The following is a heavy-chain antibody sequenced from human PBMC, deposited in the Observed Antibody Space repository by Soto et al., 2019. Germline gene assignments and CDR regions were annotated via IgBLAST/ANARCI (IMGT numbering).Heavy chain of an antibody. V-gene: IGHV1-69*13. CDR2: IIPIFGTA. Sequence: ASVKVSCKASGGTFSSYAISWVRQAPGQGLEWMGGIIPIFGTANYAQKFQGRVTITADESTSTAYMELSSLRSEDTAVYYCARDRGAIFGVVYFDYWGQGTLVTVSS. CDR3: ARDRGAIFGVVYFDY. CDR1: GGTFSSYA. J-gene: IGHJ4*02. D-gene: IGHD3-3*01.